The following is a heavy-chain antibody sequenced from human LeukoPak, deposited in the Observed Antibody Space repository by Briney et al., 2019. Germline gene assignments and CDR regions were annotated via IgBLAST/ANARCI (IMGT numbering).Heavy chain of an antibody. D-gene: IGHD4-17*01. CDR3: ARQGDYGDNPFDY. CDR1: GGSISSSSYY. V-gene: IGHV4-39*01. J-gene: IGHJ4*02. CDR2: MYYSGST. Sequence: PSETLSLTCTVSGGSISSSSYYWGWNRQPPGKGMEWIGSMYYSGSTYYNPSLKSRVTISGDTSKNQFSLKLSSVTAADTAVYYCARQGDYGDNPFDYWGQGTLVTVSS.